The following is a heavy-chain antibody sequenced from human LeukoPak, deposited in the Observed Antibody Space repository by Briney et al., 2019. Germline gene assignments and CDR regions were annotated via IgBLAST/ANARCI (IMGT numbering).Heavy chain of an antibody. CDR1: GGSISSYY. D-gene: IGHD5-24*01. J-gene: IGHJ4*02. Sequence: PSETLSLTCTVSGGSISSYYWSWIRQPPGKGLEWIGYIYYSGSTNYNPSLKSRVTISVDTSKNQFSLKLSSVTAADTAVYYCARDGGRPGYTFDYWGQGTLVTVSS. V-gene: IGHV4-59*01. CDR2: IYYSGST. CDR3: ARDGGRPGYTFDY.